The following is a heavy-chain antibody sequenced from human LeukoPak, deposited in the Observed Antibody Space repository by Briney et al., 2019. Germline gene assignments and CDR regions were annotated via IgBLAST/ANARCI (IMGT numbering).Heavy chain of an antibody. J-gene: IGHJ5*02. V-gene: IGHV1-8*01. CDR2: MNPNSGNT. CDR1: GYTFTSYD. Sequence: GASVKVSCKASGYTFTSYDINWVRQATGQGLGWMGWMNPNSGNTGYAQKFQGRVTMTRNTSISTAYMELSSLRPEDTAVYYCARDRSITGTASFDPWGQGTLVTVSS. D-gene: IGHD1-7*01. CDR3: ARDRSITGTASFDP.